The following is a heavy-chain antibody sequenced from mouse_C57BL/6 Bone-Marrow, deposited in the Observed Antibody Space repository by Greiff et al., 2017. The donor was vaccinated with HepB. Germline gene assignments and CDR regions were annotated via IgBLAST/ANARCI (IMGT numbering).Heavy chain of an antibody. CDR2: IWGGGST. V-gene: IGHV2-9*01. Sequence: VQLQQSGPGLVAPSQSLSITCTVSGFSFTSYGVDWVRQPPGKGLEWLGVIWGGGSTNYNSALMSRLSISKDNSKSQVFLKMNSLQTDDTAMYYCAKHTDYGSSYERGAMDYWGQGTSVTVSS. J-gene: IGHJ4*01. CDR1: GFSFTSYG. CDR3: AKHTDYGSSYERGAMDY. D-gene: IGHD1-1*01.